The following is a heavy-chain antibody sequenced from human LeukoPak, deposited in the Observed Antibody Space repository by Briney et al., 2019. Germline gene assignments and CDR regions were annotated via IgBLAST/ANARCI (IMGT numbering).Heavy chain of an antibody. Sequence: SETLSLTCTVSGGSINSYYWSWIRQPPGKGLEWIGYIYYSGSTNYNPSLKSRVTISVDTSKNQFSLKLSSVIAADTAVYYCARGRWAMYYFDYWGQGTLVTVSS. CDR3: ARGRWAMYYFDY. CDR2: IYYSGST. CDR1: GGSINSYY. J-gene: IGHJ4*02. D-gene: IGHD2-2*01. V-gene: IGHV4-59*01.